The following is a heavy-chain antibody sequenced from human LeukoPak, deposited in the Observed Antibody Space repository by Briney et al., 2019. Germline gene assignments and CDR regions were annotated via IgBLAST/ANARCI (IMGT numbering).Heavy chain of an antibody. J-gene: IGHJ4*02. V-gene: IGHV1-2*02. CDR2: INPNSGGT. CDR1: GYTFTGYY. D-gene: IGHD3-3*02. Sequence: ASVRVSCKASGYTFTGYYVHWLRQAPGQGLTWMGWINPNSGGTDYAQQYQGRVTLTRDTSISTVYMELSSLTSDDSAVYYCARAFFNSGFDYWGRGTLVTVSS. CDR3: ARAFFNSGFDY.